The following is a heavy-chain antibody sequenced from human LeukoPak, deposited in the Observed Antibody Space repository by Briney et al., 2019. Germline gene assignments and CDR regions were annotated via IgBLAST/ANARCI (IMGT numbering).Heavy chain of an antibody. J-gene: IGHJ5*02. CDR1: GFTFSSYG. CDR2: ISYDGSNK. V-gene: IGHV3-30*18. CDR3: AKDALGYCSGGSCSTRSWFAP. D-gene: IGHD2-15*01. Sequence: PGRSLRLSCAASGFTFSSYGMHWVRQAPGKGLEWVAVISYDGSNKYYADSVKGRFTISRDNSKNTLYLQMNSLRAEDTAVYYCAKDALGYCSGGSCSTRSWFAPWGQGTLVTVSS.